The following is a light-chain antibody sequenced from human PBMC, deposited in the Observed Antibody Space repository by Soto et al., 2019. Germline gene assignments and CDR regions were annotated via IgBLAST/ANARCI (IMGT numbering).Light chain of an antibody. J-gene: IGLJ2*01. Sequence: QSALTQPPSASGSPGQSVTISCTGTSSYVGDYNYVSWYQQHPGKAPTLMIYEVSKRPSGVPDRFSGSKSGNTASLTVSGLQAEDEADYYCSSYAGSNNLVFGGGTKLTV. CDR2: EVS. CDR1: SSYVGDYNY. CDR3: SSYAGSNNLV. V-gene: IGLV2-8*01.